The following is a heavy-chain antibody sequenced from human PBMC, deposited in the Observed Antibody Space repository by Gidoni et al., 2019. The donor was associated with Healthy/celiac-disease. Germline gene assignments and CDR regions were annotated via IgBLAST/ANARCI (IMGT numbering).Heavy chain of an antibody. D-gene: IGHD6-19*01. Sequence: QVQLQESGPGLVKPSQTLSLTCTVSGGSISSGSYYWSWIRQPAGKGLEWIGRIYTSGSTNYNPSLKSRVTISVDTSKNQFSLKLSSVTAADTAVYYCARAGRGWADAFDIWGQGTMVTVSS. CDR1: GGSISSGSYY. CDR3: ARAGRGWADAFDI. CDR2: IYTSGST. V-gene: IGHV4-61*02. J-gene: IGHJ3*02.